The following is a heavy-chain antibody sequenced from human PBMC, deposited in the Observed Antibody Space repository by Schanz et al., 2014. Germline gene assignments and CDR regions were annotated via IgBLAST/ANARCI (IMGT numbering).Heavy chain of an antibody. CDR2: IIPILGIA. CDR1: GGTFSTYT. CDR3: ASSGAGYSSSWDFDY. Sequence: QVQLVQSGAEVKKPGSSVKVFCKASGGTFSTYTISWVRQAPGQGLEWMGRIIPILGIANYAQKFQGRVTITADKSTFTAYMDVSSLRSEDTAVYYCASSGAGYSSSWDFDYWGQGTLVTGSS. D-gene: IGHD6-13*01. V-gene: IGHV1-69*02. J-gene: IGHJ4*02.